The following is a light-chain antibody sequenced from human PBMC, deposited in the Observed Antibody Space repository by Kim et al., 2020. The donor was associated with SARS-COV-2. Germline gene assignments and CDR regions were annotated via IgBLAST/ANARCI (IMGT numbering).Light chain of an antibody. CDR3: QHYNNWPLT. J-gene: IGKJ4*01. V-gene: IGKV3-15*01. CDR1: QSVSSN. CDR2: GAS. Sequence: VSPAERVALSCRASQSVSSNLAWYQQKPGQAPRLLIYGASTRATGIPARFTGSGSGTEFTLTISSLQSEDFAVYYCQHYNNWPLTFGGGTKVDIK.